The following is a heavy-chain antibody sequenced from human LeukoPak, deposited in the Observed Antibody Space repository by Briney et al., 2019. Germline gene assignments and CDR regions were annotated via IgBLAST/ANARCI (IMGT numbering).Heavy chain of an antibody. CDR1: GYTFTSYG. V-gene: IGHV1-18*01. CDR3: AVAARHRRGNWFDP. Sequence: GASVKVSCKASGYTFTSYGISWVRLAPGQGLEWMGWISAYNGNTNYAQKLQGRVTMTTDTSTSTAYMELRSLRSDDTAVYYCAVAARHRRGNWFDPWGQGTLVTVSS. D-gene: IGHD6-6*01. J-gene: IGHJ5*02. CDR2: ISAYNGNT.